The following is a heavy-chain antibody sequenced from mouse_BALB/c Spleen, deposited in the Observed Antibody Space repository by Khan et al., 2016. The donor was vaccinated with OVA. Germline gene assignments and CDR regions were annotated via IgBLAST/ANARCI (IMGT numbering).Heavy chain of an antibody. CDR1: GFTFSTYG. J-gene: IGHJ3*01. CDR3: ARIAYYYNSGGFAY. V-gene: IGHV5-6*01. CDR2: ISSGGHYT. D-gene: IGHD1-1*02. Sequence: EVELVESGGDLVKPGGSLKLSCAASGFTFSTYGMSWVRQTPDMRLEWVATISSGGHYTYYPDSVKGRFTISRDNAKNTLYLQMSSLKSEDTAIYYCARIAYYYNSGGFAYWGQGTLVTVSA.